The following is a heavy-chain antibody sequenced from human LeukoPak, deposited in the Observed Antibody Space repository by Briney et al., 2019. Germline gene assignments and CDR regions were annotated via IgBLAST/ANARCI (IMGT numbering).Heavy chain of an antibody. CDR3: ARSLFGSYFDY. V-gene: IGHV3-30-3*01. D-gene: IGHD1-26*01. CDR2: ISYDGSNK. Sequence: LPGGSLRLSCAASGFTFSSYAMHWVRQAPGKGLEWVAVISYDGSNKYYADSVKGRFTISRDNSKNTLYLQVNSLRAEDTAVYYCARSLFGSYFDYWGQGTLVTVSS. J-gene: IGHJ4*02. CDR1: GFTFSSYA.